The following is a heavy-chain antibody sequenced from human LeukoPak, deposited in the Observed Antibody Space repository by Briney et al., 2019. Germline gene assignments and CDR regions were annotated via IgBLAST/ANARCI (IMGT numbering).Heavy chain of an antibody. J-gene: IGHJ3*02. CDR1: GFTFGDYA. D-gene: IGHD6-19*01. CDR2: IRSKAYGGTT. CDR3: TSYLQEWLWEPPEGFDI. Sequence: GGSLRLSCTASGFTFGDYAMSWFRQAPGKGLEWVGFIRSKAYGGTTEYAASVKGRFTISRDDSKSIAYLQMNSLKTEDTAVYYCTSYLQEWLWEPPEGFDIWGQGTMVTVSS. V-gene: IGHV3-49*03.